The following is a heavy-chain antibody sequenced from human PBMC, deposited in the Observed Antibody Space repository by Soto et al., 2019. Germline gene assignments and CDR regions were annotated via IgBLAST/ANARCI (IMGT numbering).Heavy chain of an antibody. CDR3: ARDRVYGMDV. D-gene: IGHD3-10*01. V-gene: IGHV3-23*01. CDR1: GFTFSSYA. Sequence: GGSLRLYCAASGFTFSSYAMSWVRQAPGKGLEWDSAITASGDTTYYADSVKGRFTISRDNSKSTMYLQMNSLRAEDTAAYYCARDRVYGMDVWGQGTTVTVSS. CDR2: ITASGDTT. J-gene: IGHJ6*02.